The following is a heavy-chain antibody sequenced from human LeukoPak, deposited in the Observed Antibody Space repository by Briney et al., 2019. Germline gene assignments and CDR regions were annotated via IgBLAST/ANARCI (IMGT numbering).Heavy chain of an antibody. CDR2: ILSNGNEK. V-gene: IGHV3-30*02. CDR3: ARGVTSWPQGPYHFDY. D-gene: IGHD2-2*01. J-gene: IGHJ4*02. CDR1: GFTFSDYT. Sequence: GGSLRLSCAVSGFTFSDYTMNWVRQAPGKGLEWVASILSNGNEKYSSDSLKGRFTISRDNSKNTLYLQINTVRPEDTAVFYCARGVTSWPQGPYHFDYWGQGILITVSS.